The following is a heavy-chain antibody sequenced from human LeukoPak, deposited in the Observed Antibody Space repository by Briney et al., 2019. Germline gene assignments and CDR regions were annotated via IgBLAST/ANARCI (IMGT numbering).Heavy chain of an antibody. CDR3: ARDRPGIAVAGTWAPYYYGMDV. J-gene: IGHJ6*02. CDR2: ISAYNGNT. CDR1: GGTFSSYG. D-gene: IGHD6-19*01. V-gene: IGHV1-18*01. Sequence: ASVKVSCKASGGTFSSYGISWVRRAPGQGLEWMGWISAYNGNTNYAQKLQGRVTMTTDTSTSTAYMELRSLRSDDTAVYYCARDRPGIAVAGTWAPYYYGMDVWGQGTTVTVSS.